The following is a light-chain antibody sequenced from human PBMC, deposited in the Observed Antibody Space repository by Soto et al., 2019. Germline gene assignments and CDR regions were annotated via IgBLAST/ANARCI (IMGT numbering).Light chain of an antibody. Sequence: QSALTQPPSASGSPGQSVTISCTGTGSDVGGYNYVSWYQQHPGKAPKLIIYDINKRPSGVPDRFSGFKSGNTGSLTVSGLQAEDEADYYCSSYAGSNNLVVFGGGTKLTVL. V-gene: IGLV2-8*01. CDR2: DIN. CDR3: SSYAGSNNLVV. J-gene: IGLJ2*01. CDR1: GSDVGGYNY.